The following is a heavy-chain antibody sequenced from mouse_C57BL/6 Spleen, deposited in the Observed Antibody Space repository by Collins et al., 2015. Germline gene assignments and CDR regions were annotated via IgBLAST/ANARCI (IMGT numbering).Heavy chain of an antibody. V-gene: IGHV1-85*01. CDR2: IYPRDGST. CDR1: GYIFTSYD. D-gene: IGHD1-1*01. J-gene: IGHJ1*03. CDR3: ARDCYYGSDYRYFDV. Sequence: VQLQQSGPELVKPGASVKLSCKASGYIFTSYDINWVKQRPGQGLEWIGWIYPRDGSTKYNEKFKGKATLTVDTSSSTAYMELHSLASEDSAVYFCARDCYYGSDYRYFDVWGTGTTVTVSS.